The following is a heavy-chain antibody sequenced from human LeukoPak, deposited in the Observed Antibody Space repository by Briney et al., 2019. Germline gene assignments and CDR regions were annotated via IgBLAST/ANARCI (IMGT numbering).Heavy chain of an antibody. J-gene: IGHJ4*02. Sequence: PGGSLRLSCAASGFTFSYYAIHWVRQAPGKGLEWVAVISYDGSNEYYADSVKGRFTISRDNSKNTLFLQMNSLRPEDTAVYYCAKDFFSGYGSYSYGAFDYWGQGILVTVSS. CDR2: ISYDGSNE. D-gene: IGHD5-18*01. V-gene: IGHV3-30-3*02. CDR1: GFTFSYYA. CDR3: AKDFFSGYGSYSYGAFDY.